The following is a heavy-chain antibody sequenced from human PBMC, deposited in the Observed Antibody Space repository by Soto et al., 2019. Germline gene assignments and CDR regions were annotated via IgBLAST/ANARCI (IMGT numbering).Heavy chain of an antibody. J-gene: IGHJ4*02. Sequence: VQLVESGGGVVQPGRSLRLSCAASGFTFSSYGMHWVRQAPGKGLEWVAVISYDGSNKYYADSVKGRFTISRDNSKNTLYLQMNSLRAEDTAVYYCAKDRADQYYYDSSGYYYVPDYWGQGTLVTVSS. CDR2: ISYDGSNK. D-gene: IGHD3-22*01. CDR1: GFTFSSYG. CDR3: AKDRADQYYYDSSGYYYVPDY. V-gene: IGHV3-30*18.